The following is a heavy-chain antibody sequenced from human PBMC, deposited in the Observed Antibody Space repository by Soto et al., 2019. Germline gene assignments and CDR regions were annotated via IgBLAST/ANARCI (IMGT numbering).Heavy chain of an antibody. CDR2: IYHSGST. CDR3: ARMVGATLVDF. V-gene: IGHV4-4*02. CDR1: GASISSTTSGNW. J-gene: IGHJ4*02. D-gene: IGHD1-26*01. Sequence: QVQLQESGPGLVRPSGTLSLTCAVSGASISSTTSGNWWSWVRQPPGKGLEWIGEIYHSGSTNYNPSLKSRVTMSVAKSKNKFSLKLSSVTAADTAVYYCARMVGATLVDFWGQGTLVTVSS.